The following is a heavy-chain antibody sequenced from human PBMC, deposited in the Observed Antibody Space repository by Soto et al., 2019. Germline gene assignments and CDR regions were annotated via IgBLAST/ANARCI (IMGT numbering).Heavy chain of an antibody. CDR1: GGSISSYY. Sequence: QVQLQESGPGLVKPSETLSLTCTVSGGSISSYYWSWIRQPPGKGLEWIGYVYYSGSTSYNPSLKSRVTIAVGTSKNQFSLKLSSVTAADTAVYYCAIFYGDRPFDIWGQGTMVTVSS. J-gene: IGHJ3*02. V-gene: IGHV4-59*01. CDR3: AIFYGDRPFDI. D-gene: IGHD4-17*01. CDR2: VYYSGST.